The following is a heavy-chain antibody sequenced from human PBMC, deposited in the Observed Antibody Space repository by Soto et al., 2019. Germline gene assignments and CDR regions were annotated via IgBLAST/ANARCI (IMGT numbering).Heavy chain of an antibody. Sequence: SETLSLTWTVSGGSISSYYWSWIRKPDGKGREWIGRIYTSCTTNYTPSLNSRVTISVDTSKNQFSLKLSSVTAADTAVYYCARDFPRLVVVVAATQPPDDAFDIWGQGTRVTVS. CDR2: IYTSCTT. V-gene: IGHV4-4*07. J-gene: IGHJ3*02. CDR1: GGSISSYY. D-gene: IGHD2-15*01. CDR3: ARDFPRLVVVVAATQPPDDAFDI.